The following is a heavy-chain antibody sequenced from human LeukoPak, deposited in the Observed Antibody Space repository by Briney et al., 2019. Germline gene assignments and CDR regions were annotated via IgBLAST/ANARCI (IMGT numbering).Heavy chain of an antibody. CDR2: IYTSGST. Sequence: SETLSLTCTVSGGSISSYYWSWIRQPAGKGLEWIGRIYTSGSTNYNPSLKSRVTMSVDTSKNQLSLKLSSVTAADTAVYYCARLPRAARFRNAFDIWGQGTMVTVSS. D-gene: IGHD6-6*01. V-gene: IGHV4-4*07. CDR3: ARLPRAARFRNAFDI. J-gene: IGHJ3*02. CDR1: GGSISSYY.